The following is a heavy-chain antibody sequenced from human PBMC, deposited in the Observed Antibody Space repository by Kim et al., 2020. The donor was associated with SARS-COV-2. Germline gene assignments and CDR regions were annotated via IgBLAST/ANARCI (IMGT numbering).Heavy chain of an antibody. Sequence: SGPTLVNPTQTLTLTCTFSGFSLSTSGVGVGWIRQPPGKALEWLALIYWDDDKRYSPSLKSRPTITKDTSKNQVVLTMTNMDPVDTATYYCAHRNIAAAGTAWSRFDPGGQGTLVTVSS. D-gene: IGHD6-13*01. V-gene: IGHV2-5*02. CDR3: AHRNIAAAGTAWSRFDP. CDR1: GFSLSTSGVG. CDR2: IYWDDDK. J-gene: IGHJ5*02.